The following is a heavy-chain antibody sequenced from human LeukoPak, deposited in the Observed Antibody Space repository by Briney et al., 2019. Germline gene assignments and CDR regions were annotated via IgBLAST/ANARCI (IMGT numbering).Heavy chain of an antibody. CDR2: IRYDGSNK. Sequence: QPGGSLRLSCAASGFTFSSYGMHWVRQAPGKGLEWVAFIRYDGSNKYYADSVRGRFTISRDNSKNTLYLQMNSLRAEDTAVYYCAKVQSESQWLALPPPDYWGQGTLVTVSS. V-gene: IGHV3-30*02. CDR1: GFTFSSYG. D-gene: IGHD6-19*01. J-gene: IGHJ4*02. CDR3: AKVQSESQWLALPPPDY.